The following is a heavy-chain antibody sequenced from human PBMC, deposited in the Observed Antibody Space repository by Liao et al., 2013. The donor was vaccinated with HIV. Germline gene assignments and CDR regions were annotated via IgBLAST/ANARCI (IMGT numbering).Heavy chain of an antibody. D-gene: IGHD5-18*01. CDR1: GGSISSGNYH. J-gene: IGHJ3*01. CDR2: IYRTGST. CDR3: ARERWLQSWLKGAHDAFDS. Sequence: QVQLQESGPGQVKPSQTLSLTCSVSGGSISSGNYHWNWIRQPAGKALEWIGRIYRTGSTDYNPSLKSRVTISADMSKNQFTLKLNSVTGADTAVYYCARERWLQSWLKGAHDAFDSWGQGRVVIVSS. V-gene: IGHV4-61*02.